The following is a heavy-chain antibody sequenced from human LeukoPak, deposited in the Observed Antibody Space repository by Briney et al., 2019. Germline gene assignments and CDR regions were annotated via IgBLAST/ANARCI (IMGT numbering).Heavy chain of an antibody. V-gene: IGHV3-74*01. D-gene: IGHD6-19*01. CDR1: GFTFSSYW. CDR3: ARDLGGGGQWLVGGGMDV. CDR2: INSDGSST. J-gene: IGHJ6*02. Sequence: PGGSLRLSCAASGFTFSSYWMHWVRQAPGKGLVWVSRINSDGSSTSYADSVKGRFTISRDNAKNTLYLQTNSLRAEDTAVYYCARDLGGGGQWLVGGGMDVWGQRTTVTVSS.